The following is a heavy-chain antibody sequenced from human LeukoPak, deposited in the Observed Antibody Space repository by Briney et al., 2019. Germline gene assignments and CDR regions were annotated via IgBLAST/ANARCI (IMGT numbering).Heavy chain of an antibody. V-gene: IGHV4-30-4*01. D-gene: IGHD6-19*01. J-gene: IGHJ4*02. CDR2: IYYSGST. CDR1: GGSISGGDYY. Sequence: SETLSLTCTVSGGSISGGDYYWSWIRQHPGKGLEWIGYIYYSGSTYYNPSLKSRLTISVDKSKNQFSLKLSSVTAADTAMYYCARVAVARLAYFDYWGQGTLVTVSS. CDR3: ARVAVARLAYFDY.